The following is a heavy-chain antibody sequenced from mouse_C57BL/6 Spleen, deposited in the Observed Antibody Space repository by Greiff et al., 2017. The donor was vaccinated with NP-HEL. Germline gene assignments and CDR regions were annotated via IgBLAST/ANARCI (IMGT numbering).Heavy chain of an antibody. CDR3: ASEFYYGNYVWFAY. J-gene: IGHJ3*01. CDR1: GYTFTSYW. Sequence: QVQLQQPGAELVRPGSSVKLSCKASGYTFTSYWMHWVKQRPIQGLEWIGNIDPSDSETHYNQKFKDKATLTVDQSSSTAYMQLSSLTSEDSAVCYCASEFYYGNYVWFAYWGQGTLVTVSA. CDR2: IDPSDSET. D-gene: IGHD2-1*01. V-gene: IGHV1-52*01.